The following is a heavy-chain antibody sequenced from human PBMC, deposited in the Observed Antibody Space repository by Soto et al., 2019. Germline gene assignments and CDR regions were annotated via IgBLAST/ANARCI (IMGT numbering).Heavy chain of an antibody. CDR1: GYSFTSYW. Sequence: GESLKISCKVSGYSFTSYWISWVRQMPGKGLEWMGRIDPSDSYTNYSPSFQGHVTISADKSISTAYLQWSSLKASDTAMYYCARLPPTQLYSSSSGWYFDLWGRGTLVTVSS. CDR3: ARLPPTQLYSSSSGWYFDL. J-gene: IGHJ2*01. CDR2: IDPSDSYT. D-gene: IGHD6-6*01. V-gene: IGHV5-10-1*01.